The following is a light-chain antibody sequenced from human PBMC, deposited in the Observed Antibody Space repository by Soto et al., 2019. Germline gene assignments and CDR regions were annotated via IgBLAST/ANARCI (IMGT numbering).Light chain of an antibody. Sequence: QSVLTQPPSVSGAPGQRVTISCTGSSSNIGAGYDVHWYQQLPGTAPKLLIYANSNRPSGVPDRFSGSESGTSASLAITGLQAEDEADYYCQSYDNTLSGFYVFGTGTKLTVL. V-gene: IGLV1-40*01. CDR3: QSYDNTLSGFYV. CDR1: SSNIGAGYD. J-gene: IGLJ1*01. CDR2: ANS.